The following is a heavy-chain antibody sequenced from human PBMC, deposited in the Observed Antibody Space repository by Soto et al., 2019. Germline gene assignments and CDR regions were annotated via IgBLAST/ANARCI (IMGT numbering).Heavy chain of an antibody. J-gene: IGHJ4*02. D-gene: IGHD3-22*01. V-gene: IGHV4-31*03. CDR1: GGSISSGGYY. CDR3: AREGYYYVSRGPTLR. CDR2: IYYSGST. Sequence: QVQLQESGPGLVKPSQTLSLTCTVSGGSISSGGYYWSWIRQHPGKGLEWIGYIYYSGSTYYNPSPKSGVTRTVDPSKNHFPLKVSFVTAGDTAVYFWAREGYYYVSRGPTLRWGQGTLVPVSS.